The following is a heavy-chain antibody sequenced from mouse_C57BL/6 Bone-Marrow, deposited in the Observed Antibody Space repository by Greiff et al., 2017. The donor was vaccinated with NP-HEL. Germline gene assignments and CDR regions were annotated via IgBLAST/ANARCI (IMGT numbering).Heavy chain of an antibody. V-gene: IGHV1-55*01. CDR2: IYPGSGST. Sequence: QVQLQQPGAELVKPGASVKMSCKASGYTFTSYWITWVKQRPGQGLEWIGDIYPGSGSTNYNEKFKSKATLTVDTSSSTAYMQLSSLTSEDSAVDYCARWGGYYYGSSHSLFDYWGQGTTLTVSS. J-gene: IGHJ2*01. CDR3: ARWGGYYYGSSHSLFDY. D-gene: IGHD1-1*01. CDR1: GYTFTSYW.